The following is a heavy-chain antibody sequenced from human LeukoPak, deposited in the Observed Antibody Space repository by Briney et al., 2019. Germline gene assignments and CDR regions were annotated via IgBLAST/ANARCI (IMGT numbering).Heavy chain of an antibody. D-gene: IGHD3-22*01. CDR2: IYYSGRS. CDR3: AKTYYDSSGYHFDN. V-gene: IGHV4-30-4*01. CDR1: GDSISSGDYY. J-gene: IGHJ4*02. Sequence: SQPLSLTCTVSGDSISSGDYYWSWIRQPPGKGLEWIGYIYYSGRSYYNPSLESRITISVGTSKNQFSLKLRSVTAADTAVYYCAKTYYDSSGYHFDNWGQGTLVTVSS.